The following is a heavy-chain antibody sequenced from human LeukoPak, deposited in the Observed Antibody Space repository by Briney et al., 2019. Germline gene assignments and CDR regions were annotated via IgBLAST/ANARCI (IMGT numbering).Heavy chain of an antibody. CDR2: INHSGST. D-gene: IGHD2-2*01. Sequence: SETLSLTCAVYGGSFSGYYWSWIRQPPGEGLEWIGEINHSGSTNYNPSLKSRVTISVDTSKNQFSLKLSSVTAADTAVYYCARPIHSIVVVPAAIVPNAFDIWGQGTMVTVSS. J-gene: IGHJ3*02. CDR1: GGSFSGYY. V-gene: IGHV4-34*01. CDR3: ARPIHSIVVVPAAIVPNAFDI.